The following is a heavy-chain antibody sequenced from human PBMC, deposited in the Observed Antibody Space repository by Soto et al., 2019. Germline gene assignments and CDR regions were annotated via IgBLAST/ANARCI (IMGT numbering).Heavy chain of an antibody. J-gene: IGHJ6*02. CDR3: ARDKVGYYDSSGYYRVSVPPDYYYGMDV. D-gene: IGHD3-22*01. V-gene: IGHV1-69*01. Sequence: QVQLVQSGAEVKKPGSSVKVSCKASGGTFSSYAISWVRQAPGQGLEWMGGIIPIFGTANYAQKFQGRVKITADESTSTVYRALSSLRSEETAVYYCARDKVGYYDSSGYYRVSVPPDYYYGMDVWGQGTTVTVPS. CDR1: GGTFSSYA. CDR2: IIPIFGTA.